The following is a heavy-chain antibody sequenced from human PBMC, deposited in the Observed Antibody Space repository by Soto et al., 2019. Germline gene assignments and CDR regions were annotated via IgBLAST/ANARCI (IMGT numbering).Heavy chain of an antibody. Sequence: EVQLVQSGAEVKKPGESLRISCKGSGYSFTSYWISWVRQMPGKCLEWMGRIDPSDSYTNYSPSFQGHVTISPDKSISTADLQCSSLKSSDTAMYYCARLRVGFGELLPYWGQGTLVTVSS. CDR3: ARLRVGFGELLPY. J-gene: IGHJ4*02. CDR1: GYSFTSYW. D-gene: IGHD3-10*01. V-gene: IGHV5-10-1*01. CDR2: IDPSDSYT.